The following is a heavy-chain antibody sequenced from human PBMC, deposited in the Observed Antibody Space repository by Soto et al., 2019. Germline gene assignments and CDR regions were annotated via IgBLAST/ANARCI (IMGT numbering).Heavy chain of an antibody. Sequence: TLSLTCTVSGGSISSYYWSWIRQPPGKGLEWIGYIYYSGSTNYNPSLKSRVTISVDTSKNQFSLKLSSVTAADTAVYYCARRYGYSFDYWGQGTLVTVSS. V-gene: IGHV4-59*08. J-gene: IGHJ4*02. CDR1: GGSISSYY. CDR2: IYYSGST. D-gene: IGHD1-1*01. CDR3: ARRYGYSFDY.